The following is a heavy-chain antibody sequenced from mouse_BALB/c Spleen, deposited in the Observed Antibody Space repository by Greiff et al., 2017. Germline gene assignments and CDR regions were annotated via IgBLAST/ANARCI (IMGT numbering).Heavy chain of an antibody. Sequence: DVQLVESGGDLVKPGGSLKLSCAASGFTFSSYGMSWVRQTPDKRLEWVATISSGGSYTYYPDSVKGRFTISRDNAKNTLYLQMSSLKSEDTAMYYCARQRGNYEAWFAYWGQGTLVTVSA. CDR3: ARQRGNYEAWFAY. J-gene: IGHJ3*01. D-gene: IGHD2-1*01. CDR1: GFTFSSYG. V-gene: IGHV5-6*01. CDR2: ISSGGSYT.